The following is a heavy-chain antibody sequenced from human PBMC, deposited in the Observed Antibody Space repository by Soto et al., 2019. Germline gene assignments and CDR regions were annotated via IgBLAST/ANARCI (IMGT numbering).Heavy chain of an antibody. CDR2: IYYSGSP. V-gene: IGHV4-39*01. CDR3: ARHVEKSWDRKLDP. J-gene: IGHJ5*02. CDR1: GGSISSSSYY. Sequence: SETLSLTCTVSGGSISSSSYYWGWIRQPPGKGLEWIGSIYYSGSPYYNPSLKSRVTISVDTSKNQFSLKLSSVTAADTAVYYCARHVEKSWDRKLDPWGQGTLVTVSS. D-gene: IGHD1-26*01.